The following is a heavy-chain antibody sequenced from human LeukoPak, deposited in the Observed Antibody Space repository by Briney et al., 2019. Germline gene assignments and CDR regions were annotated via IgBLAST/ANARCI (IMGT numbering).Heavy chain of an antibody. CDR1: GFTFSSYS. J-gene: IGHJ3*01. CDR3: ARVFGYCSSSACYAASDL. V-gene: IGHV3-21*01. CDR2: ISTDSRYI. D-gene: IGHD2-2*03. Sequence: PGGSLRLSCAASGFTFSSYSLTWVRQAPGKGLEWVSDISTDSRYIYYADSVQGRFTISRDNAQRSLYLQMNSLRVEDTAVYYCARVFGYCSSSACYAASDLWGQGTTATVSS.